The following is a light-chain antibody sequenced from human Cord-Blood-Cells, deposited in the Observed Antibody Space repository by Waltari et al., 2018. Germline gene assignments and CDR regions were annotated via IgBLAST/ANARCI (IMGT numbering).Light chain of an antibody. J-gene: IGLJ2*01. CDR1: SSDVGGYNY. V-gene: IGLV2-14*01. Sequence: QSALSKPAAVSGPPGQSTTISCPGTSSDVGGYNYVSWYQQHPGKAPKLMIYDVSNRPSGVSNRFSGSKSGNTASLTISGLQAEDEADYYCSSYTSSSSVFGGGTKLTVL. CDR3: SSYTSSSSV. CDR2: DVS.